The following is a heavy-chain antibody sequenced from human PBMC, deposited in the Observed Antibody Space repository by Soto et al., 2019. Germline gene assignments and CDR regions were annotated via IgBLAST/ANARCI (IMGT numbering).Heavy chain of an antibody. D-gene: IGHD2-15*01. Sequence: EVQLVESGGGLVKPGGSLRLSCMSSGFTFRTYTMNWVRQAPGKGLEWVSGIRGFSPYTFYAESVKGRFTISRGNAKNSLYLQMNSLRAEDTAVYYCARDRGYDAHDYYYNAMDVWGQGTTVTVSS. V-gene: IGHV3-21*01. CDR2: IRGFSPYT. CDR3: ARDRGYDAHDYYYNAMDV. CDR1: GFTFRTYT. J-gene: IGHJ6*02.